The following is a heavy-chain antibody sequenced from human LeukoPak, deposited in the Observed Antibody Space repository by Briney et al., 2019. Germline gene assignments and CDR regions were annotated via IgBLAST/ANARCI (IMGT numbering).Heavy chain of an antibody. CDR2: TYYRSNWYI. Sequence: SQTLSLTCAISGDSVSSNSAAWNWIRQSPSRGLEWLGRTYYRSNWYIDYAVSVKSRITINPDTSKNQFSLQLNSVTPEDTAVYYCARGRRIVVVLGATRTHRDYYMDVWGKGTTVTVSS. J-gene: IGHJ6*03. CDR1: GDSVSSNSAA. V-gene: IGHV6-1*01. CDR3: ARGRRIVVVLGATRTHRDYYMDV. D-gene: IGHD2-15*01.